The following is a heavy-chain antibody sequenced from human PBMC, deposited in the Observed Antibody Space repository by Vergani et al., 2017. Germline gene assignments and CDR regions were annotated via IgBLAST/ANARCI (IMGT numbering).Heavy chain of an antibody. CDR1: GFIFSNYG. Sequence: QVQLVESGGGVVQPGRSLRLSCAASGFIFSNYGMHRVRQAPGKGLEWVAVIWYDESNKYYADSVKGRFNIYRDNSKNTLYLQMDSLRAEDTAVYYCARDREWDGSFHFDNWGRGTLVIVSS. V-gene: IGHV3-33*01. CDR3: ARDREWDGSFHFDN. D-gene: IGHD1-26*01. CDR2: IWYDESNK. J-gene: IGHJ4*02.